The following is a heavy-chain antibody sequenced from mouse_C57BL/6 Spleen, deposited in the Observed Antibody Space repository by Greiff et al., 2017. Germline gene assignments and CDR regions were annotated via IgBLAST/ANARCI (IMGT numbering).Heavy chain of an antibody. D-gene: IGHD4-1*01. CDR1: GYTFTSYW. CDR3: ARGLGRKGNY. CDR2: IDPSDSYT. Sequence: QVQLQQSGAELVKPGASVKLSCKASGYTFTSYWMQWVKQRPGQGLEWIGEIDPSDSYTNYNQKFKGKATLTVDTSSSTAYMQLSSLTSEDSAVYYGARGLGRKGNYWGQGTTLTVSS. V-gene: IGHV1-50*01. J-gene: IGHJ2*01.